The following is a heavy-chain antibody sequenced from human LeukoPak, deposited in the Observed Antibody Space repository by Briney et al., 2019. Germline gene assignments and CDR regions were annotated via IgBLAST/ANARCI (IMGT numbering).Heavy chain of an antibody. CDR3: ARDLWIYYGSGSYYKPNDY. Sequence: ASVKASCKASGYTFTSYGISWVRQAPGQGLEWMGWISAYNGNTNYAQKLQGRVTMTTDTSTSTAYMELRSLRSDDTAVYYCARDLWIYYGSGSYYKPNDYWGQGTLVTVSS. D-gene: IGHD3-10*01. J-gene: IGHJ4*02. CDR2: ISAYNGNT. V-gene: IGHV1-18*01. CDR1: GYTFTSYG.